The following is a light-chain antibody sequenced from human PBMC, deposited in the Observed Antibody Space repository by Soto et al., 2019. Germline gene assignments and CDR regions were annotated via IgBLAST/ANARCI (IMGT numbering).Light chain of an antibody. V-gene: IGLV2-8*01. CDR2: EIN. J-gene: IGLJ2*01. CDR1: SSDVGAYDY. CDR3: ASYTSSSTSVI. Sequence: QSVLTQPPSASGSPGQSVTISCTGTSSDVGAYDYVSWYQQHPGKAPKLMIYEINKRPSGVPDRFSGSKSGNTASLTVSGLQAEDEADYYCASYTSSSTSVIFGRGTKVTVL.